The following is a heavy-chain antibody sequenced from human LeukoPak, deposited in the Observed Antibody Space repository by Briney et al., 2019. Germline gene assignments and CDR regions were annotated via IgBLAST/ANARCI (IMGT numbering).Heavy chain of an antibody. CDR2: IYHSGST. CDR3: ARAGSYCPDY. CDR1: GGSISNGNW. D-gene: IGHD3-10*01. Sequence: SETLSLTCAVFGGSISNGNWWSWVRQPPGKGLEWIGEIYHSGSTNYNPSLKSRVAISVDKSKNQFSLTLSSVTAADTAVYYCARAGSYCPDYWGQGTLVTGSS. V-gene: IGHV4-4*02. J-gene: IGHJ4*02.